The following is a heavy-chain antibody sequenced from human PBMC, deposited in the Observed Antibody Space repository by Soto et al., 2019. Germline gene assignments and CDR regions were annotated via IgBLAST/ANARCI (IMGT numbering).Heavy chain of an antibody. D-gene: IGHD2-15*01. Sequence: EVQLLESGGGLAQPGGSLRLSCAASGFTFTNFAMKWVRQATGKGLEWVSTVGVNAGSTYYADSVKGRFTISRDNSKNALYLQMNSLRVDDTAVYYCAKGWTEVDLWGQGTMVTVSS. CDR3: AKGWTEVDL. CDR1: GFTFTNFA. J-gene: IGHJ3*01. V-gene: IGHV3-23*01. CDR2: VGVNAGST.